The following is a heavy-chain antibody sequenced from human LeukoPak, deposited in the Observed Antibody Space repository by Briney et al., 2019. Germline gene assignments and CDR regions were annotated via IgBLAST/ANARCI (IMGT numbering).Heavy chain of an antibody. J-gene: IGHJ6*02. CDR2: IVVGSGNT. Sequence: GASVKVSCKASGFTFTSSAMQWVRQARGQRLEWIGWIVVGSGNTNYAQKFQERVTMTRDTSTSTVYMELSSLRSEDTAVYYCAREVVPAADATYYYYYYGMDVWGQGTTVTVSS. V-gene: IGHV1-58*02. CDR1: GFTFTSSA. D-gene: IGHD2-2*01. CDR3: AREVVPAADATYYYYYYGMDV.